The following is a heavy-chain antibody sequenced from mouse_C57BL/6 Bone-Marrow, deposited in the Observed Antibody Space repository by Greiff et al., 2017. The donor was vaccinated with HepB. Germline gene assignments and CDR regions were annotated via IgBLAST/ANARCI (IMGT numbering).Heavy chain of an antibody. CDR1: GFTFSDYG. V-gene: IGHV5-15*01. CDR2: ISNLAYSI. D-gene: IGHD2-4*01. Sequence: DVKLVESGGGLVQPGGSLKLSCAASGFTFSDYGMAWVRQAPRKGPEWVAFISNLAYSIYYADTVTGRFTISRENAKNTLYLEMSSLRSEDTAMYYCARLDYDYDFDYWGQGTTLTVSS. J-gene: IGHJ2*01. CDR3: ARLDYDYDFDY.